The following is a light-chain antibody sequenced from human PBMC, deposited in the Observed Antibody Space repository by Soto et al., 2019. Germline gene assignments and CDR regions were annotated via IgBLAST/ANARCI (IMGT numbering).Light chain of an antibody. CDR3: SSYAASNNFYFV. CDR1: SSDVGGYNY. CDR2: EVT. V-gene: IGLV2-8*01. J-gene: IGLJ3*02. Sequence: QSVLTQPPSASGSPGQSVTISCTGTSSDVGGYNYVSWYQQYPGRAPKLMIYEVTKRPSGVPDRFSGSKPGNTASLTVSGLQAEDEPDYYCSSYAASNNFYFVFGGGTQLTVL.